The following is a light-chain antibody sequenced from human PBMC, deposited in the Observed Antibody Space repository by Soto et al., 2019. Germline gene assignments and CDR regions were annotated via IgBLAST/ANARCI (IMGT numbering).Light chain of an antibody. CDR1: SSDVGGYNY. CDR3: TSYTSSSTVL. V-gene: IGLV2-14*01. J-gene: IGLJ3*02. Sequence: QSVLTQPASVSGSPGQSITISCTGTSSDVGGYNYVSWYQQHPGKAPKLMIYDVSNRPSGISNRFSGSKSGNTASLTIFGVQAEDEADYYCTSYTSSSTVLFGGGTKLTVL. CDR2: DVS.